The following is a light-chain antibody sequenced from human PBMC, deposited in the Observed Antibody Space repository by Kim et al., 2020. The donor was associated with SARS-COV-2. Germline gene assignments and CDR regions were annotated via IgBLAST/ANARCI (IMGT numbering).Light chain of an antibody. Sequence: PGGKVTLTCASSTGAVTSGYYPNWCHQKPGQAPRALIYSISKKHSWTPARFSGSLLGGKAALTLSGVQPEDEAEYYCLLYYGGAWVFGGGTKLTVL. CDR3: LLYYGGAWV. CDR1: TGAVTSGYY. CDR2: SIS. V-gene: IGLV7-43*01. J-gene: IGLJ3*02.